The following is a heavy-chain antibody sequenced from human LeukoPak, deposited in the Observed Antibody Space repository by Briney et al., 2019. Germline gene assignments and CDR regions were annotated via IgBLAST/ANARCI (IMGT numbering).Heavy chain of an antibody. V-gene: IGHV5-51*01. CDR1: TYNFGNYW. CDR2: IYPGDSVT. J-gene: IGHJ5*02. CDR3: RREYYSVWLDP. D-gene: IGHD5/OR15-5a*01. Sequence: GESLKISCKTPTYNFGNYWNGWVRHMPGKGLEWVAMIYPGDSVTMYNPSYEGQFIISVDTSITTVYLQWRSLKPSDTAMYCARREYYSVWLDPWGQGTLVTVSS.